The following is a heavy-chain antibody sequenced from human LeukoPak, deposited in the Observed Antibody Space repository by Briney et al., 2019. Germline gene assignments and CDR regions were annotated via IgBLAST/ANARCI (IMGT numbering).Heavy chain of an antibody. CDR1: GFTFSTYA. CDR2: INTDGTVT. D-gene: IGHD6-19*01. V-gene: IGHV3-74*01. Sequence: GGSLRLSCAASGFTFSTYAISWVRQTPGKGLESVSRINTDGTVTTYADSVKGRFTVSRDNADNTMFLQMNSVRDEDTAVYYCATKQWLAPPPDSWGQGTPVTVSS. J-gene: IGHJ4*02. CDR3: ATKQWLAPPPDS.